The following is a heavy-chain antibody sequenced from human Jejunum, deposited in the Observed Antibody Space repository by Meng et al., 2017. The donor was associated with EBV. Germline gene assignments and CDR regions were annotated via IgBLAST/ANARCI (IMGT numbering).Heavy chain of an antibody. Sequence: QVQLVPSGDEVKKPRASVKVSCKVSGYSFTSYDINWVRQATGQGPEWMGWMSPNSGNTGYAQKFQGRVTMTRDTSISTAYMELSSLRSEDTAVYYCARGVAAGFDYWGQGTLVTVSS. J-gene: IGHJ4*02. CDR1: GYSFTSYD. D-gene: IGHD6-13*01. CDR3: ARGVAAGFDY. V-gene: IGHV1-8*02. CDR2: MSPNSGNT.